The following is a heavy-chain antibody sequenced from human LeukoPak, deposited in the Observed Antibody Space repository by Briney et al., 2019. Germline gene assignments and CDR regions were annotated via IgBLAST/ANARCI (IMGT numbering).Heavy chain of an antibody. CDR3: TTDWGPYPEPLIGCY. Sequence: GGSLRLSCAASGFRFSSSSMNWVRQAPGKGLEWVGRIKSKTDGGTTDYAAPGKGRFTISRDDSKNTLYLQINSLKTEDTAVYYCTTDWGPYPEPLIGCYWGQGTLVTVSS. D-gene: IGHD1-14*01. V-gene: IGHV3-15*01. CDR2: IKSKTDGGTT. CDR1: GFRFSSSS. J-gene: IGHJ4*02.